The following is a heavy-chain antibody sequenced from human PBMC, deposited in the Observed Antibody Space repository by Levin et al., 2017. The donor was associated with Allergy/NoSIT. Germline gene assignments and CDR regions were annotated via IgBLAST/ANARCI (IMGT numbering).Heavy chain of an antibody. J-gene: IGHJ4*02. CDR2: INAANGNT. CDR3: ARILKYCAGDTCYSPLHF. V-gene: IGHV1-3*01. CDR1: GYTFTTYA. Sequence: GASVKVSCKASGYTFTTYAIHWVRQAPGQSLEWMAWINAANGNTKYSQMFQGRVTITTDTSASTAYMELSSLRSEDPAVYCCARILKYCAGDTCYSPLHFWGQGTLVSVSS. D-gene: IGHD2-15*01.